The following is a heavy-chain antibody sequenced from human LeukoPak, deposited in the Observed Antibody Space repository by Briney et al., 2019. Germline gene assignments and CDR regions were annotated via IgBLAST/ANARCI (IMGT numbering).Heavy chain of an antibody. V-gene: IGHV4-34*01. CDR2: INHSGST. D-gene: IGHD3-10*01. Sequence: SETLSLTCAVYGGSFSGYYWSWIRQPPGKGLEWIGEINHSGSTNYNPSLKSRVTISVDTSKNQFSLKLSSVPAADTAVYYCAREGRYYYGSGSYFDYWGQGTLVTVSS. CDR1: GGSFSGYY. CDR3: AREGRYYYGSGSYFDY. J-gene: IGHJ4*02.